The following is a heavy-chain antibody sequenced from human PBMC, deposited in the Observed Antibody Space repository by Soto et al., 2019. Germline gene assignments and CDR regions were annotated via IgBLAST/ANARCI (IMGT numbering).Heavy chain of an antibody. D-gene: IGHD3-9*01. Sequence: QVQLVESGGGVVQSGRSLRLSCAASGFTFSNYGMHWVRQAPGKGLEWVAVISYDGSNKYYADSVKGRFTISRVNSKNTLYLQMNSLRAEDTAVYYCAKDLLRYFDWSPTDVWGQGTTVTVSS. V-gene: IGHV3-30*18. CDR3: AKDLLRYFDWSPTDV. CDR1: GFTFSNYG. J-gene: IGHJ6*02. CDR2: ISYDGSNK.